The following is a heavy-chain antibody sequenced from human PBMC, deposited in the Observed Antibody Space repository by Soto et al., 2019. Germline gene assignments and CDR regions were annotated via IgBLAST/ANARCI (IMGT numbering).Heavy chain of an antibody. J-gene: IGHJ5*01. V-gene: IGHV4-39*01. Sequence: SLTCTVSGDSIMRDSYYWGWIRQPPGKGLEWIGGIYYSGTTFYSPSLKSRVIISVDTSKNQFSLKLTSVTAADTAMYYCARQNGSFRSWFDSWGQGTLVTVS. D-gene: IGHD3-10*01. CDR1: GDSIMRDSYY. CDR2: IYYSGTT. CDR3: ARQNGSFRSWFDS.